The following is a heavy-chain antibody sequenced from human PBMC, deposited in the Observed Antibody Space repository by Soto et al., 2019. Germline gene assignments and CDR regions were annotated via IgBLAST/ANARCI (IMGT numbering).Heavy chain of an antibody. D-gene: IGHD1-26*01. J-gene: IGHJ5*01. CDR1: GYIFTNYY. Sequence: QVQLVQSGAEVQNPGASVKVSCKASGYIFTNYYIYWVRQAPGQGLEYIGIINPGGGATDYAQKFQGRVTMTRDTTTSTVYMELSNLEYEDTALYYWAMEIVGALIRCFDSWGQGTLVTVSS. V-gene: IGHV1-46*01. CDR2: INPGGGAT. CDR3: AMEIVGALIRCFDS.